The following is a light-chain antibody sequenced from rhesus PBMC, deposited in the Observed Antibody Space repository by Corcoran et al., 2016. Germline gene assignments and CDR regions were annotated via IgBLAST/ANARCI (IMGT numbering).Light chain of an antibody. CDR1: ENVNNY. CDR2: AAS. CDR3: QHSYGTPYS. V-gene: IGKV1-74*01. J-gene: IGKJ2*01. Sequence: DIQMTQSPSSLSASVGDRVTITCRASENVNNYLHWYQQKPGKAPKLLIYAASTLQSGVPSRFSGSGSWTDYTFTISSLQPEDVATYYCQHSYGTPYSFGQGTKVEIK.